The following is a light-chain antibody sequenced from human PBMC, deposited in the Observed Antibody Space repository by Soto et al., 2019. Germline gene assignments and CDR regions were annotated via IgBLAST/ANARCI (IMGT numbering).Light chain of an antibody. CDR1: QGISDS. Sequence: DIQMTQSPSRLSASVGDRVTITCRASQGISDSLNWYQQKPGRPPKLLIYAASTLQPGVSSRFSGSGSGTDFTLTVSSLQADDFATYFCQQGYDNPLTFGGGTKVDFK. J-gene: IGKJ4*01. CDR2: AAS. V-gene: IGKV1-39*01. CDR3: QQGYDNPLT.